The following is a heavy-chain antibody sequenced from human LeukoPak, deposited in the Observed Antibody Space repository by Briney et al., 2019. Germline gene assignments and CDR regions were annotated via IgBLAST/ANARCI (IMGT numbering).Heavy chain of an antibody. Sequence: GASVKVSCKVSGYTLTELSMHWVRQAPGKGLEWMGGFDPEDGETIYAQKFQGRVTMTEDTSTDTAYMELSSLRSEDTAVYYCATNSDIVGDYGMDVWGQGTTVTVSS. CDR3: ATNSDIVGDYGMDV. CDR1: GYTLTELS. J-gene: IGHJ6*02. CDR2: FDPEDGET. D-gene: IGHD2-15*01. V-gene: IGHV1-24*01.